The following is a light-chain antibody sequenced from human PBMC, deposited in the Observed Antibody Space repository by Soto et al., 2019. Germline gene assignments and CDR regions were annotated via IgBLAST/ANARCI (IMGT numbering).Light chain of an antibody. J-gene: IGKJ3*01. CDR1: QSLLHSNGYNY. V-gene: IGKV2-28*01. CDR2: GGS. CDR3: MQALQTPFT. Sequence: DIVMTQSPLSLPVTPGEPASISCRSSQSLLHSNGYNYLDWYLQKPGQSPQLLIYGGSNRASGVPDRFSGSGSGTDFTLKISRVEAEDVGVYYCMQALQTPFTFGPGTKVDIK.